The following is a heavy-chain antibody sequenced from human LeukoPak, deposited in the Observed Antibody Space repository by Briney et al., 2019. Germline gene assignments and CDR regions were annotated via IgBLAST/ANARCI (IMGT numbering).Heavy chain of an antibody. Sequence: SETLSLTCTVSGGSISTGAYYWSWIRQHPGRGLEWIGYIYRSGNTYYSPSLKRRVSISIDTSENQFSLMLSSVTAADTAVYFCARYPEYGDYYFDYWGQGTLVTVSS. CDR2: IYRSGNT. D-gene: IGHD4-17*01. V-gene: IGHV4-31*03. CDR3: ARYPEYGDYYFDY. CDR1: GGSISTGAYY. J-gene: IGHJ4*02.